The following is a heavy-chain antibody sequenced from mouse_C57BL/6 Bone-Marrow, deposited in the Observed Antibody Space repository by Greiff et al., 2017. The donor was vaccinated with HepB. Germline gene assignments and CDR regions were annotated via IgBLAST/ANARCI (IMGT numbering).Heavy chain of an antibody. Sequence: QVQLQQSGAELVRPGASVKLSCKASGYTFTDYYINWVKQRPGQGLEWIARIYPGSGNTYYNEKFKGKATLTAEKSSSTAYMQLSSLTSEDSAVYFCARRGAIYYDYPYYAMDYWGQGTSVTVSS. J-gene: IGHJ4*01. CDR2: IYPGSGNT. CDR3: ARRGAIYYDYPYYAMDY. D-gene: IGHD2-4*01. CDR1: GYTFTDYY. V-gene: IGHV1-76*01.